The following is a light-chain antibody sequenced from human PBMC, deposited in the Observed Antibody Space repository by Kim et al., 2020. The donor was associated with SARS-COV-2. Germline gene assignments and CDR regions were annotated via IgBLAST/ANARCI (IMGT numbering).Light chain of an antibody. CDR2: TAS. J-gene: IGKJ4*01. CDR1: QGISSY. V-gene: IGKV1-9*01. CDR3: QQHNIYPLT. Sequence: ASVGDSVTITCRASQGISSYLAWYQQKPGKAPKVLISTASTLHSGVPSRFSGSGSGTDFTLTISSLQPEDFATYYCQQHNIYPLTFGGGTKVDIK.